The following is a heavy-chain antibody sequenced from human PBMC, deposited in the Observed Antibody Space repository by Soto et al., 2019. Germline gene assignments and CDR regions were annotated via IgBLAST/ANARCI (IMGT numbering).Heavy chain of an antibody. D-gene: IGHD1-26*01. J-gene: IGHJ4*02. CDR3: AKSLIVGATSHYYFDY. V-gene: IGHV3-23*01. CDR1: GFAFSSYA. Sequence: GGSLRLSCAASGFAFSSYAMSLVRQSPGKGLEWVSAISGSGGSTYYADSVKGRFTISRDNSKNTLYLQMNSLRAEDTAVYYCAKSLIVGATSHYYFDYWGQGTLFTVSS. CDR2: ISGSGGST.